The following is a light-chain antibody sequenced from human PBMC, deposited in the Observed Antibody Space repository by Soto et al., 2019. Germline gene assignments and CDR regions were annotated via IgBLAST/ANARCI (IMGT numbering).Light chain of an antibody. CDR1: QSITNS. Sequence: DIQMTQSPSTLSASIGDRVTITCRASQSITNSLAWYQQKPGKAPRLLIYKASTLESGVPLRFSGSGYGTEFTLISSSLQPEDFATYYCQQYDALYIFGQETKVDIK. CDR3: QQYDALYI. J-gene: IGKJ2*01. V-gene: IGKV1-5*03. CDR2: KAS.